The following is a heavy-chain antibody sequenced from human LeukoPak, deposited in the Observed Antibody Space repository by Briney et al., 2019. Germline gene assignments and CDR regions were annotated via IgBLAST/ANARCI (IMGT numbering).Heavy chain of an antibody. CDR2: IYYSGST. J-gene: IGHJ6*02. D-gene: IGHD2-15*01. CDR3: ARHRGGYDHYYGMDV. Sequence: PSETLSLTCTVSGGSISSHYWSWIRQPPGKGLEWIGYIYYSGSTNYNPSLKSRVTISVDTSKNQFSLKLSSVTAADTAVYYCARHRGGYDHYYGMDVWGQGTTVTVSS. CDR1: GGSISSHY. V-gene: IGHV4-59*08.